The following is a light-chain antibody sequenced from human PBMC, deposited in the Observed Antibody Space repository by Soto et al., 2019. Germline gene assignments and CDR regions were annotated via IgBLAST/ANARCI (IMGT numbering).Light chain of an antibody. CDR3: SSYTSSSTRV. J-gene: IGLJ3*02. CDR2: EVS. V-gene: IGLV2-14*01. Sequence: QSALTQPASVSGSPGQSITISCTGTSSDVGGYNYVSWYQQHPGKAPKLMIYEVSNRPSGVSNRFSGSKCGNTASLTISGLQAEDEADYYCSSYTSSSTRVFGGGTKLTVL. CDR1: SSDVGGYNY.